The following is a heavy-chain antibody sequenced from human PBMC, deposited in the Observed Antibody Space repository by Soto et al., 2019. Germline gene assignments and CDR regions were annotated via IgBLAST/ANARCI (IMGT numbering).Heavy chain of an antibody. CDR1: GFSVSINY. V-gene: IGHV3-66*01. D-gene: IGHD4-17*01. Sequence: ELQLVESGGGLVQPGGSLRRSCAASGFSVSINYVNWVRQAPGKGLEWVSVIYSGGTTHYADSVKGRFTISRDTSKNTLYLQMNSLRVEDTAVYYCAGDSTDVDFVDAFDVWGQGTMVTVSS. J-gene: IGHJ3*01. CDR2: IYSGGTT. CDR3: AGDSTDVDFVDAFDV.